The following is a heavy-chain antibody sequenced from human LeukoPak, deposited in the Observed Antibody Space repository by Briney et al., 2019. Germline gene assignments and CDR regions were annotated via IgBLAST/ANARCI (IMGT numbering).Heavy chain of an antibody. V-gene: IGHV1-2*02. CDR1: GYTFTGYY. Sequence: ASVKVSCKTAGYTFTGYYMNWVGQAVGQGLDWMGLINPNSGGTNYAQKFQGRVTMTRDTSISTAYMELSRLRSDETAVYYCARVPNIVVVTAYFDYWGQGTLVTVSS. J-gene: IGHJ4*02. D-gene: IGHD2-21*02. CDR2: INPNSGGT. CDR3: ARVPNIVVVTAYFDY.